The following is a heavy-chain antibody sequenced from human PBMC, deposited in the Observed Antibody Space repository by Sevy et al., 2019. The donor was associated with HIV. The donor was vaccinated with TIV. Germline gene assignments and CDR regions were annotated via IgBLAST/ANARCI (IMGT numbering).Heavy chain of an antibody. Sequence: ASVKVSCKASGYTFTSYGISWVRQAPGQGLEWMGWISAYNGNTNYAQKLQGRVTMTTDTSTSTAYMELRSLRSDDTAGYYCASRKAAAGGENYYYYYMDVWGKGTTVTVSS. D-gene: IGHD6-13*01. V-gene: IGHV1-18*01. CDR3: ASRKAAAGGENYYYYYMDV. CDR2: ISAYNGNT. J-gene: IGHJ6*03. CDR1: GYTFTSYG.